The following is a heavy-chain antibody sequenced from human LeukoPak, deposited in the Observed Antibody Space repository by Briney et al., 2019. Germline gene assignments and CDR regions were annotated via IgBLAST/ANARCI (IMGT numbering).Heavy chain of an antibody. D-gene: IGHD3-16*01. CDR2: ISPSSSYI. J-gene: IGHJ4*02. Sequence: GGSLRLSRADSGFTLSSFKMTWVRPAPGKGLEWVASISPSSSYISYADSLKGRVTVSRDNTKNSVFLQMRSRRAEDTAVCYCARDLSGGEYFDSWGQGTLVSVSS. V-gene: IGHV3-21*01. CDR3: ARDLSGGEYFDS. CDR1: GFTLSSFK.